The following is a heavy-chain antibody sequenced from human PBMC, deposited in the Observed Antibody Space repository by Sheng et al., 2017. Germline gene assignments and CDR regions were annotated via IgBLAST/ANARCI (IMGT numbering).Heavy chain of an antibody. CDR2: IIPLLNMT. CDR1: GGTFSNNA. CDR3: ARIKGYCSSATCTDVVFRLVLL. D-gene: IGHD2-2*01. V-gene: IGHV1-69*04. J-gene: IGHJ4*02. Sequence: QVQLVQSGAEVKKPGSSVKVSCKASGGTFSNNAISWVRQAPGQGLEWMGGIIPLLNMTDDAQKFQGRVTITADKSTGTAYMELSSLRSEDTAVYYCARIKGYCSSATCTDVVFRLVLLRGPGT.